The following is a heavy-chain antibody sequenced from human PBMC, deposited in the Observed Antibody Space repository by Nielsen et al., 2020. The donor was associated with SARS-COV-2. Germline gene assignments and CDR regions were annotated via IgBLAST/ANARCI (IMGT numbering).Heavy chain of an antibody. Sequence: SGPTLVKPPATLTLTCTVSGFSLSNARMGVGWIRQPPGRALESLAHIFSNDEKSYSTSLKSRLTISKDTSKSQVVLTMTNMDPVDTATYYCARIQLELRLFYFYYSMDVWGKGTTVTVSS. V-gene: IGHV2-26*01. D-gene: IGHD1-7*01. CDR2: IFSNDEK. CDR1: GFSLSNARMG. J-gene: IGHJ6*03. CDR3: ARIQLELRLFYFYYSMDV.